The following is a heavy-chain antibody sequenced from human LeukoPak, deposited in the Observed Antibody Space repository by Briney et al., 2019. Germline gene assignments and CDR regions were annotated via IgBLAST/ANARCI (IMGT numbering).Heavy chain of an antibody. Sequence: GGSLRLSCAASGFTFSSSAMSWVRQAPGKGVEWVSGISGSGISTYYADSVKGHFTISRDNSKNTVYLQMDSLGAEDTAVYYCAKAMAGNWDYWGQGTLVTVSS. CDR3: AKAMAGNWDY. CDR1: GFTFSSSA. CDR2: ISGSGIST. D-gene: IGHD1-1*01. V-gene: IGHV3-23*01. J-gene: IGHJ4*02.